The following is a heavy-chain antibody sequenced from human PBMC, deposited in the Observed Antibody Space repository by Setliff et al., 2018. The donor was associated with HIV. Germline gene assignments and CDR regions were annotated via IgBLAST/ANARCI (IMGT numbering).Heavy chain of an antibody. V-gene: IGHV1-2*02. J-gene: IGHJ5*02. CDR3: ARNTPGTAPRRVGFDP. Sequence: ASVKVSCKASGYTFTDYYIHWVRQAPGQGLQWMGWVNPNSGGTNSAQEFQGRVTMTRDTSISTAYMELTWLKPDDTAVYYCARNTPGTAPRRVGFDPWGQGTLVTVSS. D-gene: IGHD5-18*01. CDR2: VNPNSGGT. CDR1: GYTFTDYY.